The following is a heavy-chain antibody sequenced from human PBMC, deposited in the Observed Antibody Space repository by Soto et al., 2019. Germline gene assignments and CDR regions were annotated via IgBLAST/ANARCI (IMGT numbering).Heavy chain of an antibody. CDR1: GFTVNSNY. CDR3: ATLTKYDILTGFYPC. Sequence: GGSLRLSCAASGFTVNSNYMSWVRQAPGKGLERVSVIYSDGSTYYADSVKGRFIISRDNSNNTLYFQLNSLRAEDTALYYCATLTKYDILTGFYPCWGQGTLVTVSS. D-gene: IGHD3-9*01. J-gene: IGHJ4*02. V-gene: IGHV3-66*01. CDR2: IYSDGST.